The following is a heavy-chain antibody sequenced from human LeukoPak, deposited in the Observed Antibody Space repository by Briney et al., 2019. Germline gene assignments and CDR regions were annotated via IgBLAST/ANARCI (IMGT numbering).Heavy chain of an antibody. D-gene: IGHD6-19*01. CDR2: ISGRGGGT. J-gene: IGHJ4*02. CDR1: GLTFSSYV. CDR3: AKHAGSGWYSDLDY. Sequence: GGSLRLSCTASGLTFSSYVMSWVRQAPGKGLEWVSGISGRGGGTFYADSVKGRFTVSRDNSKNTLYLQMNSLRAEDTALYYCAKHAGSGWYSDLDYWGQGTLVTVSS. V-gene: IGHV3-23*01.